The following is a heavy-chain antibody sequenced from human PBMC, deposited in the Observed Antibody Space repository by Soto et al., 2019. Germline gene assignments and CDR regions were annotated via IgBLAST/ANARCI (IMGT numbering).Heavy chain of an antibody. V-gene: IGHV4-39*01. J-gene: IGHJ3*01. CDR3: AYGDAFEV. D-gene: IGHD4-17*01. CDR2: VYHSGRP. Sequence: QLRLQESGPGLVKPSETLSLTCTVSGGSISSRSYYWGWIRQPPGKGREWIGSVYHSGRPYYNPSLESRLTISVDTSKNQFSLKLTSVSAADTAVYYCAYGDAFEVWGRGTMVTVSS. CDR1: GGSISSRSYY.